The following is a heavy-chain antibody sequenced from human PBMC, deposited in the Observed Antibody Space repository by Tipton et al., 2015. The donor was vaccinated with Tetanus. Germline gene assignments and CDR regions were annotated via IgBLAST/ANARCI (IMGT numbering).Heavy chain of an antibody. Sequence: QVQLVQSVAEVKKPGASVKVSCKASGYSFTGYDINWVRQATGQGLEWMGWMTPKNDDTGYAQNFQGRLTMTRNTSISTAFMEVTRLGSEDTAIYYCARTLRGTTRVGFQYLSYYRMDVWGQGTTVTVSS. J-gene: IGHJ6*02. V-gene: IGHV1-8*02. CDR2: MTPKNDDT. CDR1: GYSFTGYD. CDR3: ARTLRGTTRVGFQYLSYYRMDV. D-gene: IGHD4-17*01.